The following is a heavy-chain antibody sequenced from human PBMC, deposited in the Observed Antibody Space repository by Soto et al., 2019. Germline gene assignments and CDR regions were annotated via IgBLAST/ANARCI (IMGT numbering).Heavy chain of an antibody. Sequence: QVQLVQSGAEVKKPGSSVKVSCKASGGTFSSYTISWVRQAPGQGLEWMGRIIPILGIANYAQKFQGRVTITADKSTSTANMELRSLRSEDTAVDYCAVAGDYGAYEDAFGIWGQGTMVTVSS. J-gene: IGHJ3*02. CDR2: IIPILGIA. CDR3: AVAGDYGAYEDAFGI. D-gene: IGHD4-17*01. V-gene: IGHV1-69*02. CDR1: GGTFSSYT.